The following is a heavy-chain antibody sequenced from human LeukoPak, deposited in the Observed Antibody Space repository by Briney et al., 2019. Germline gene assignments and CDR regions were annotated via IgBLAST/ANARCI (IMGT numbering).Heavy chain of an antibody. CDR3: ASRTPLFVGARNDY. J-gene: IGHJ4*02. CDR2: IKQGGSEK. D-gene: IGHD1-26*01. CDR1: GFTFSSYW. Sequence: GGSLRLSCAASGFTFSSYWMSWVRQAPGKGLEWVANIKQGGSEKYYVDSVKGRFTISRDNAKNSLYLQMNSLRAEDTAVYYCASRTPLFVGARNDYWGQGTLVTVSS. V-gene: IGHV3-7*01.